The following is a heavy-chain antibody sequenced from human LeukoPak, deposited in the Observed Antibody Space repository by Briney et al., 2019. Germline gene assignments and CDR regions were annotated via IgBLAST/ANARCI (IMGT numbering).Heavy chain of an antibody. J-gene: IGHJ4*02. D-gene: IGHD6-13*01. CDR2: INPSGGST. CDR1: GYTFTSYY. Sequence: ASVKVSCKASGYTFTSYYMHWVRQAPGQGLEWMGIINPSGGSTSYAQKFQGRVTMTRDTSTSTVYMELSSLRSEDTAVYYCARDYGEIAAAEPLDYWGQGTLVTVSS. V-gene: IGHV1-46*01. CDR3: ARDYGEIAAAEPLDY.